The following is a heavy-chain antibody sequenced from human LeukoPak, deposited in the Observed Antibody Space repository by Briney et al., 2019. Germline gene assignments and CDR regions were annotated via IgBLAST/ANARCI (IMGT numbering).Heavy chain of an antibody. CDR1: GFTFSSYG. CDR3: ARAPSQRGLYYYYGMDV. CDR2: IWYDGSNK. Sequence: PGGSLRLSCAASGFTFSSYGMHWVRQAPGKGLEWVAVIWYDGSNKYYADSVKGRFTISRDNSKNTLYLQMNSLRAEDTAVYYCARAPSQRGLYYYYGMDVWGQGTTVTVSS. J-gene: IGHJ6*02. V-gene: IGHV3-30*19.